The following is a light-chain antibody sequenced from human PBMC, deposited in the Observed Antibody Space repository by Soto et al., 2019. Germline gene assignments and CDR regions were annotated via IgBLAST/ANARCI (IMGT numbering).Light chain of an antibody. CDR1: QTVRNNY. J-gene: IGKJ1*01. Sequence: LTQSPGTLSLSPGERATLSCSASQTVRNNYLAWYQQKPGQAPRLLIYGASNRATGIPDRVSGSGSGTDCTLTINRLEPEDFAVYYCQQYASSPWTVGQGTKVDIK. CDR3: QQYASSPWT. CDR2: GAS. V-gene: IGKV3-20*01.